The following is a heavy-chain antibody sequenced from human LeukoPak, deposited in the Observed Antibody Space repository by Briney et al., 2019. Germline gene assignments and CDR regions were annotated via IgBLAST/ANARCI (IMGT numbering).Heavy chain of an antibody. D-gene: IGHD6-19*01. Sequence: GGSLRLSCAASGFTFSSYAMSWVRQAPGKGLEWVSAISGSGDSTYYAGSVKGHFTIPRDNSKNTLYLQMNSLRAEDTALYYCANSDWDYWGQGTLVTVSS. J-gene: IGHJ4*02. CDR1: GFTFSSYA. CDR2: ISGSGDST. CDR3: ANSDWDY. V-gene: IGHV3-23*01.